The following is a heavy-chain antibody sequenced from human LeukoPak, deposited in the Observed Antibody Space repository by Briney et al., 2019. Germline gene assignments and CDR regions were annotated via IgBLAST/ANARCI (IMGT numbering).Heavy chain of an antibody. D-gene: IGHD2-15*01. CDR3: ARGPPYYCSGGSCYGERKAFDI. CDR2: ISAYNGNT. Sequence: ASVKVSCKASGYTFTSYGISWVRQAPGQGLEWMGWISAYNGNTNYAQKLQGRVTMTTDTSTSTAYMELRSLRSDDTAVYYCARGPPYYCSGGSCYGERKAFDIWGQGTMVTVSS. V-gene: IGHV1-18*01. CDR1: GYTFTSYG. J-gene: IGHJ3*02.